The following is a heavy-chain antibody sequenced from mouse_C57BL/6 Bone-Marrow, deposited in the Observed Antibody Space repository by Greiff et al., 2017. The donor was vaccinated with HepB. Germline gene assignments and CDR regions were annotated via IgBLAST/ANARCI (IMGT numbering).Heavy chain of an antibody. J-gene: IGHJ4*01. CDR2: IDPEDGDT. D-gene: IGHD1-1*01. CDR3: TRYYYGSSYYAMDY. V-gene: IGHV14-1*01. CDR1: GFNIKDYY. Sequence: EVQLQQSGAELVRPGASVKLSCTASGFNIKDYYMHWVKQRPEQGLEWIGRIDPEDGDTEYAPKFQGKATMTADTSSNTAYLQLSSLTSEDTAVYYCTRYYYGSSYYAMDYWGQGTSVTVSS.